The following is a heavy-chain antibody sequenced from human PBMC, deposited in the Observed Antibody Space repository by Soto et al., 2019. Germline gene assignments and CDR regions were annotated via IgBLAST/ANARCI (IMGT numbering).Heavy chain of an antibody. CDR3: AKDRSENFWVYYYAMDV. D-gene: IGHD6-19*01. CDR2: LSGTGDST. Sequence: EVQLLESGGALVQPGGSLRLSCAASGFKFDSYAMSWVRQAPGKGLEWVSALSGTGDSTDYADSVKGRFTISRDDSKTTLYLQMSSLRAEDTAVYYCAKDRSENFWVYYYAMDVWGQGTAVTVSS. CDR1: GFKFDSYA. J-gene: IGHJ6*02. V-gene: IGHV3-23*01.